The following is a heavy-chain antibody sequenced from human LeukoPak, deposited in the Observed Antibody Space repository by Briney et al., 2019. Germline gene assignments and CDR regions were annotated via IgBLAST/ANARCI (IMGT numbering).Heavy chain of an antibody. Sequence: GGSLRLSCAASGFPFANYAMSWVRQTPGKGLEWVSHIIGSVPSTQYADSVKGRFTISRDNSKNTLYLQMNSLRADDTAVYFCAKGAYDYIEVGYFDYWGQGTVVTVSS. V-gene: IGHV3-23*01. J-gene: IGHJ4*02. CDR3: AKGAYDYIEVGYFDY. D-gene: IGHD2-21*01. CDR1: GFPFANYA. CDR2: IIGSVPST.